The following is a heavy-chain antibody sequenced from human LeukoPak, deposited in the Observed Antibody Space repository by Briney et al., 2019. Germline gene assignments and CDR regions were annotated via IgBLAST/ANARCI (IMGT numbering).Heavy chain of an antibody. CDR3: ARDDGSATMGFDS. V-gene: IGHV1-69*13. Sequence: SVKVSCKASGHTFSRSAISWVRQAPGQGLEWMGGVIPILGTTNYTQRFQDRVSITSDDSTSTSYTEFRNLRSVDTAVYYCARDDGSATMGFDSWGEGTLVTVSS. J-gene: IGHJ4*02. D-gene: IGHD1-26*01. CDR2: VIPILGTT. CDR1: GHTFSRSA.